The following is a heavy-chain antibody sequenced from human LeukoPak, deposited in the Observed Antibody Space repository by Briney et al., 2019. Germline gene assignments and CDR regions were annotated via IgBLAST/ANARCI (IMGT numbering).Heavy chain of an antibody. D-gene: IGHD6-13*01. Sequence: PGGSLRLSCAASGFTFDGYSMTWVRQAPGKGLEWVANINLDGSDRFYVGSVKGRFTISRDNADNSLYLQMNSLRAEDTAVYYCGRVIAGAIDYWGQGTLVTVSS. CDR3: GRVIAGAIDY. V-gene: IGHV3-7*01. J-gene: IGHJ4*02. CDR2: INLDGSDR. CDR1: GFTFDGYS.